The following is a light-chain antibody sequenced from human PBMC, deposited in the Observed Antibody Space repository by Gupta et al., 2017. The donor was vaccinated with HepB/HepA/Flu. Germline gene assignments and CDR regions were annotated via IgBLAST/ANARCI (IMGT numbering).Light chain of an antibody. CDR2: NDN. CDR1: SSNIGNDN. CDR3: VGWDDSLSGYV. V-gene: IGLV1-47*02. J-gene: IGLJ1*01. Sequence: QAGLTQPPSASGTPGQRGTISCSGSSSNIGNDNAYWYQQLPGTAPKLLIYNDNQRPSGVPDRFSGSKSGTTASLAISGLRSEDEADYYCVGWDDSLSGYVFGAGTKVTVL.